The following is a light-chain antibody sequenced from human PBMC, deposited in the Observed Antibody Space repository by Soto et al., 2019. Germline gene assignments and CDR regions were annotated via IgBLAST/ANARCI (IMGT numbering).Light chain of an antibody. CDR2: DAS. V-gene: IGKV3-11*01. CDR3: QQRSNWHPIT. Sequence: EIVLTQSRATLSLSPGGRATLSCMAIESVSSYLAWYQQKPCQAPRLLIYDASNRATGIPARFSGSGSGTDFTLTISSLEHDDFAAYYCQQRSNWHPITFGQGTRLEIK. CDR1: ESVSSY. J-gene: IGKJ5*01.